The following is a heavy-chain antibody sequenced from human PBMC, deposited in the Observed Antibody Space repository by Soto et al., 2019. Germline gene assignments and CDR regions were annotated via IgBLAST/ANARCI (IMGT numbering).Heavy chain of an antibody. CDR1: GLTFSSHW. J-gene: IGHJ4*02. V-gene: IGHV3-74*01. CDR3: ARDSSPYYDFWSGFYTYFDY. CDR2: INSDGSTT. Sequence: PVGSLRLSCAASGLTFSSHWMHWARQPPGKGRRWVSRINSDGSTTNYADSVKGRFTISRDNAKKTLYLQMNSLRVDDTAVYYCARDSSPYYDFWSGFYTYFDYWGQGALVTVSS. D-gene: IGHD3-3*01.